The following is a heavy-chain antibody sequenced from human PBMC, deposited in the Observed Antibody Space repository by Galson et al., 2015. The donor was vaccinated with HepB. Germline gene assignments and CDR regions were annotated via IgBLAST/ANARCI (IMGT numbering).Heavy chain of an antibody. D-gene: IGHD4-17*01. J-gene: IGHJ4*02. CDR3: ARHDYGDSRDFDY. V-gene: IGHV1-69*13. CDR1: GGPFSSYA. Sequence: SVKVSCKASGGPFSSYAISWVRQAPGQGLEWMGGIIPIFGTANYAQKFQGRVTITADESTSTAYMELSSMRSEDTAVYYCARHDYGDSRDFDYWGQGTLVTVSS. CDR2: IIPIFGTA.